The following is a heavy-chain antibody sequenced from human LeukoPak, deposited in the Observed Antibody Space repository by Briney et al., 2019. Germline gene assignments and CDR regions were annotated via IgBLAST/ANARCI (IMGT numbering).Heavy chain of an antibody. Sequence: SQTLSLTCAVSGGSISSSKWGSWVRQPPGKRLEWIGEIYHSGSTTYNTSLKSRVTISVDKSKNQFSLKLSSVTAADTAVYYCARGRGDVGVVSYWGQGTLVTVSS. CDR3: ARGRGDVGVVSY. J-gene: IGHJ4*02. CDR1: GGSISSSKW. CDR2: IYHSGST. D-gene: IGHD2-2*01. V-gene: IGHV4-4*02.